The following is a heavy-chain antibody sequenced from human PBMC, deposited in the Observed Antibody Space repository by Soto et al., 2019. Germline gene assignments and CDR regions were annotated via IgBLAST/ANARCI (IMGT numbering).Heavy chain of an antibody. CDR3: AKGGSPSARYFDT. J-gene: IGHJ5*02. CDR1: GFTFSGYG. Sequence: QVQLVESGGGVVQPGRSLRLSCAASGFTFSGYGMHWVRQAPGKGPEWVAVISFEGSKKYYANSVEGRFTISRDNSKNTLFLQMNSLRAEDTAVYYCAKGGSPSARYFDTWGQGTLVTVSS. CDR2: ISFEGSKK. V-gene: IGHV3-30*18. D-gene: IGHD6-6*01.